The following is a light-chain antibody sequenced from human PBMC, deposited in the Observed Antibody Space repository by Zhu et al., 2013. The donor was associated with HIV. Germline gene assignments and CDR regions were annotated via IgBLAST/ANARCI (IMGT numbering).Light chain of an antibody. CDR1: QSVSSAF. V-gene: IGKV3D-20*02. CDR2: DAS. J-gene: IGKJ2*01. Sequence: EIVLTQFPGTLSLSPGERATLSCRASQSVSSAFLAWYQQKPGQAPKLLIYDASTRATGIPARFSGAGSGTDFTLTISSLEPEDVAVYFCQHRSEGPPYTFGPGTKLEIK. CDR3: QHRSEGPPYT.